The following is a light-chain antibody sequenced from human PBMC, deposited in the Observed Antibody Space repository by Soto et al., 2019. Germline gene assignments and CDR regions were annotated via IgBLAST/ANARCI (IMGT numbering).Light chain of an antibody. CDR1: SSDVGGYNY. V-gene: IGLV2-14*01. CDR2: GVT. CDR3: SSYTSASTLLYL. J-gene: IGLJ1*01. Sequence: QSALTQPACVSGSPGQSITISCTGTSSDVGGYNYVSWYQQHPGIAPKLLIYGVTNRPSGVSTRFSGSKSGNTASLTISGLQAEDEADYHCSSYTSASTLLYLFGTGTKLTVL.